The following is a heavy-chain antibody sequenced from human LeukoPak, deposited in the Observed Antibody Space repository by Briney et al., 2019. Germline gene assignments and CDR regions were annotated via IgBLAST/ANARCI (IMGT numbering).Heavy chain of an antibody. V-gene: IGHV4-59*08. CDR3: ARHTFDRSDYYLDH. CDR2: IYNSGST. D-gene: IGHD3-22*01. CDR1: GGSISGHY. Sequence: SETLSLTCTVSGGSISGHYWSWIRQSPGKGLEWIGYIYNSGSTNYSPSLKSRVTISVDTSKNQFSLKVSSVTAADTAVYYCARHTFDRSDYYLDHWGQGTLVTVSS. J-gene: IGHJ4*02.